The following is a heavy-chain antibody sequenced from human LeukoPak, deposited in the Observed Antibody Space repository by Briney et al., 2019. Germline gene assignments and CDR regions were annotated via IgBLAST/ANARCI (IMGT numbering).Heavy chain of an antibody. CDR1: GGSISSYY. Sequence: SETLSLTCTVSGGSISSYYWSWIRQPPGKGLEWIGYIYYSGSTNYNPSLKSRVTISVDTSKNQFSLKLSSVTAADTALYYCASHYGNYFDPWGQGTLVTVSS. CDR3: ASHYGNYFDP. J-gene: IGHJ5*02. D-gene: IGHD4-17*01. V-gene: IGHV4-59*01. CDR2: IYYSGST.